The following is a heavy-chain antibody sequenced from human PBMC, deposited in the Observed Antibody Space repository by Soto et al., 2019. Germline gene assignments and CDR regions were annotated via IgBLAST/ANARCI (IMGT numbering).Heavy chain of an antibody. CDR3: EKGLDIVVVPDAHPEGFDP. CDR2: ISYDGSNK. Sequence: PGGSLRLSCAASGFTFSSYGMHWVRQAPGKGLEWVAVISYDGSNKYYADSVKGRFTISRDNSKNTLYLQMNSLRAEDTAVYYCEKGLDIVVVPDAHPEGFDPWGQGTLVTVSS. D-gene: IGHD2-2*01. J-gene: IGHJ5*02. V-gene: IGHV3-30*18. CDR1: GFTFSSYG.